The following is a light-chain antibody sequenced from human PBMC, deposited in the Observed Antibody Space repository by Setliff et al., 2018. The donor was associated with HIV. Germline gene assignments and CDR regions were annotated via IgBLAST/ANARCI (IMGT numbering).Light chain of an antibody. CDR2: GYN. V-gene: IGLV1-40*01. Sequence: QSVLTQPPSLSGAPGQRVTISCTGSSSNIGAGYDVHWYKQLPGTAPKLLIYGYNNRPSGVPDRFSGSKSGTSASLAITGLQAEDEADYYCQSYDSRLSGYVFGTGTKVT. J-gene: IGLJ1*01. CDR1: SSNIGAGYD. CDR3: QSYDSRLSGYV.